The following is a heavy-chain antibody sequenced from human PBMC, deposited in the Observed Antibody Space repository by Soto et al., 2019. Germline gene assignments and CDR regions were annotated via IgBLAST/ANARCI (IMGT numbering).Heavy chain of an antibody. CDR2: ISYGGTT. CDR3: AMYYGHGQDY. V-gene: IGHV4-59*02. Sequence: QVQLHQSGPGLVKPSETLSLTCSVSGASVTNYYWRWIRQSPGKGLEWIGYISYGGTTNFNSSLKGRVTVSVDMSKNQFSLTLNSVTAADTAVYYCAMYYGHGQDYWGQGNVVTVSS. CDR1: GASVTNYY. D-gene: IGHD3-10*01. J-gene: IGHJ4*02.